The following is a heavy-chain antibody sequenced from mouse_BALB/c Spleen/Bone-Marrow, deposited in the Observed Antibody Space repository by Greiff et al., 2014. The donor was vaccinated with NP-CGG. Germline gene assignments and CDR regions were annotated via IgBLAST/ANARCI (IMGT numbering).Heavy chain of an antibody. CDR2: IYPGSGNT. J-gene: IGHJ2*01. Sequence: LVESGPELVKPGASVKISCKVSGYTFTDYYINWVKQKPGQGLEWIGWIYPGSGNTKCNEKFKGKATLTVDTSSSTAYMQLSSLTSEDTAVYFCVRNWDPYWGQGTTLTVSS. V-gene: IGHV1-84*02. CDR1: GYTFTDYY. D-gene: IGHD4-1*01. CDR3: VRNWDPY.